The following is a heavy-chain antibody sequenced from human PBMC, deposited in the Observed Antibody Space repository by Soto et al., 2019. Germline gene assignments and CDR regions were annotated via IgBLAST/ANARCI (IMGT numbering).Heavy chain of an antibody. CDR3: ARVIQYSTSWYTLGY. Sequence: ASVKVSCKASGDTFTGYYIHWVRQAPGQGLEWMGWINPKSGGTKYAQKFQGRVTMTRDTSITTAYMELSRLRSDDTAVYYWARVIQYSTSWYTLGYWGQGTLVTVSS. J-gene: IGHJ4*02. V-gene: IGHV1-2*02. CDR1: GDTFTGYY. CDR2: INPKSGGT. D-gene: IGHD6-13*01.